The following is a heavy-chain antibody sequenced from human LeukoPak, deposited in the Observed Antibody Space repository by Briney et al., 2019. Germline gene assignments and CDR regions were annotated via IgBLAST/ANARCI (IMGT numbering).Heavy chain of an antibody. D-gene: IGHD3-16*01. CDR3: VSDGGTDWYDP. Sequence: PGGSLRLSCAASGFTISDYWMTWVRQAPGKGLEWVANIKQDGSEKTYVDSVKGRFTISRDNAKNSIFLQMNSLKVEDMAMYYCVSDGGTDWYDPWGQGTLVSVSS. CDR1: GFTISDYW. V-gene: IGHV3-7*01. CDR2: IKQDGSEK. J-gene: IGHJ5*02.